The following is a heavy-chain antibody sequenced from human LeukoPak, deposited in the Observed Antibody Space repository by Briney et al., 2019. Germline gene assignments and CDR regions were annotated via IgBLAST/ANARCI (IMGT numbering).Heavy chain of an antibody. CDR2: LKSTADGETT. CDR1: GFTFSHAW. J-gene: IGHJ4*02. D-gene: IGHD1-26*01. CDR3: TTDGMDY. Sequence: GGSLRLSCAGYGFTFSHAWMNWVRQAPGKGLEWVGRLKSTADGETTDYAAPVKGRFTISRDDSKNTLYLQMNSLKTEDTAVYYCTTDGMDYWGQGTLVTVSS. V-gene: IGHV3-15*01.